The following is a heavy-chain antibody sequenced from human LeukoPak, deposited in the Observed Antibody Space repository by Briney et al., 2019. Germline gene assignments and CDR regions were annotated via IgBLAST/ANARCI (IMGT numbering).Heavy chain of an antibody. Sequence: PSETLSLTCAVYGGSFSGYYWSWIRQPPGKGLEWIGEINHSGSTNYNPSLKSRVTISVDTSKNQFSLKLSSVTAADTAVYYCARPVRRFGAGFDPWGQGTLVTVSS. CDR2: INHSGST. CDR3: ARPVRRFGAGFDP. V-gene: IGHV4-34*01. CDR1: GGSFSGYY. D-gene: IGHD3-10*01. J-gene: IGHJ5*02.